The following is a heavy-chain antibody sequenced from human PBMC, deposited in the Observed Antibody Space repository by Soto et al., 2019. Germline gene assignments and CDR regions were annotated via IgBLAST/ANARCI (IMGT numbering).Heavy chain of an antibody. CDR2: IWHDGTNK. CDR3: ASTPGYSSTWHNWFDS. J-gene: IGHJ5*01. Sequence: GGSLRLSCAASGFTFSSYGMNWVRQAPGKGLEWVAIIWHDGTNKYYVESVKGRFTISRDNSKNTLYLQMNSLRAADTALYFCASTPGYSSTWHNWFDSWGQGTLVTVSS. CDR1: GFTFSSYG. D-gene: IGHD6-13*01. V-gene: IGHV3-33*01.